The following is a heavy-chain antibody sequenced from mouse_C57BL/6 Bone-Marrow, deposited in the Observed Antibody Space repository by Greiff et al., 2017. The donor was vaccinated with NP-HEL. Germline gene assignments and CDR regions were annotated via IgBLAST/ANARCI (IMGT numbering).Heavy chain of an antibody. V-gene: IGHV7-3*01. CDR2: IRNKANGYTT. D-gene: IGHD2-1*01. CDR3: ARSPYGNHWYFDV. Sequence: EVQLVESGGGLVQPGGSLSLSCAASGFTFTDYYMSWVRQPPGKALEWLGFIRNKANGYTTEYSASVKGRFTISRDNSQSILYLQMNALRAEDSATYYCARSPYGNHWYFDVWGTGTTVTVSS. J-gene: IGHJ1*03. CDR1: GFTFTDYY.